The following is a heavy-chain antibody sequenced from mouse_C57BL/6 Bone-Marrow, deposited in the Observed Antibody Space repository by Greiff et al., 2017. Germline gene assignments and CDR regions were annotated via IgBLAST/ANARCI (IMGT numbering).Heavy chain of an antibody. CDR1: GYAFSSSW. D-gene: IGHD2-1*01. V-gene: IGHV1-82*01. Sequence: QVQLKESGPELVKPGASVKISCKASGYAFSSSWLNWVKQRPGKGLEWIGRISPGDGDTNYNGKVKGKATLTADKSSSTAYMQLSSLTSEDSAVYFCARIGNYSYAMDYWGQGTSVTVSS. CDR3: ARIGNYSYAMDY. J-gene: IGHJ4*01. CDR2: ISPGDGDT.